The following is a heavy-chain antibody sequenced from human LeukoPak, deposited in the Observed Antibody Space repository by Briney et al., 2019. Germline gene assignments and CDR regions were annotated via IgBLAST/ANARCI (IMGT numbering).Heavy chain of an antibody. CDR2: INPNSGGT. CDR1: GYTFTGYY. D-gene: IGHD4-11*01. Sequence: ASVKVSCKASGYTFTGYYMHWVRQAPGQGLEWMGWINPNSGGTNYAQKFQGRVTMTRDTSISTAYMELSRLRSDDTAVYYCARDQPLPDYGNYAFDYWGQGTLVTVSS. J-gene: IGHJ4*02. V-gene: IGHV1-2*02. CDR3: ARDQPLPDYGNYAFDY.